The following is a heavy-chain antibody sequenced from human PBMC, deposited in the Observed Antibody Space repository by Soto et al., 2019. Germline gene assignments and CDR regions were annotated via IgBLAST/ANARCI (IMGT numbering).Heavy chain of an antibody. CDR1: GYTFFTYD. CDR3: PRHHGPTTSENWFDP. V-gene: IGHV1-18*01. Sequence: QVHLVQSGVEVKTPGASVKVSCQASGYTFFTYDISWVRQAPGQGLEWKGWISTYSGDTKYAQKFQGRVTMTTDTSTPTAYLELRSLRSDDTAVYYCPRHHGPTTSENWFDPWGPGTRVTVSS. CDR2: ISTYSGDT. J-gene: IGHJ5*02. D-gene: IGHD5-12*01.